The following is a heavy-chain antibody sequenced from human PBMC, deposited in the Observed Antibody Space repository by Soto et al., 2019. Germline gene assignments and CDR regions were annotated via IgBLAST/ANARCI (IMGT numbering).Heavy chain of an antibody. J-gene: IGHJ4*02. D-gene: IGHD2-21*02. CDR2: VNPSGGHT. CDR1: GDTFTDFY. Sequence: QVQLMQSGAEVKKPGASVKVSCKASGDTFTDFYIHWVRQAPGQGLEWMGTVNPSGGHTTYAQHFLGRVTMTRDTSTSTLYRERTSRTSDDTAIYYCASGGHVVGVTAALDYWGQGTLVTVSS. V-gene: IGHV1-46*01. CDR3: ASGGHVVGVTAALDY.